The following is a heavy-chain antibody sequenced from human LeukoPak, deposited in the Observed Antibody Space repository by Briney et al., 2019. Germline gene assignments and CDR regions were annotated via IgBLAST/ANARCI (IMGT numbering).Heavy chain of an antibody. CDR3: ARRRAWFGEPHAYAFDI. J-gene: IGHJ3*02. V-gene: IGHV4-31*03. D-gene: IGHD3-10*01. CDR2: IYYSGST. Sequence: SETLSVTCTVSGGSISSGGYYWSWIRQHPGKGLEWIGYIYYSGSTYYNPSLKSRVTISVDTSKNQFSLKLSSVTAADTAVYYCARRRAWFGEPHAYAFDIWGQGTMVTVSS. CDR1: GGSISSGGYY.